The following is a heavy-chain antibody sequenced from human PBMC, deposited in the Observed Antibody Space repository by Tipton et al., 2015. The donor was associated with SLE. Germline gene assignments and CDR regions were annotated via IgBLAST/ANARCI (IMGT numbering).Heavy chain of an antibody. CDR1: GYSITSYG. CDR3: ARDVWYGGRSFNY. V-gene: IGHV7-4-1*02. CDR2: INTSTGKP. Sequence: QLVQSGAEVKEPGASVKISCKASGYSITSYGMNWVRQDPGQGLEWMGWINTSTGKPTYAQGFTGRFVFSLDMTANTAYLEISSLESADTAVFYCARDVWYGGRSFNYWGQGTLITVSS. J-gene: IGHJ4*02. D-gene: IGHD4-23*01.